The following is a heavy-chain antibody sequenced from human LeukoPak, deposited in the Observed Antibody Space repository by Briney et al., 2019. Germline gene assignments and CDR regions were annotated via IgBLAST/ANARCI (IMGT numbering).Heavy chain of an antibody. CDR1: GGSITSGGAYY. Sequence: PSETLSLTCTVSGGSITSGGAYYWNWIRRHPGKGLEWIGYIYYNGNTYYNPSLKNRVTISVDTSKNRFSLKLTSVTAADTAVYYCARGRYCGGDCYDAFDIWGQGTMVTVSS. V-gene: IGHV4-31*03. CDR2: IYYNGNT. J-gene: IGHJ3*02. CDR3: ARGRYCGGDCYDAFDI. D-gene: IGHD2-21*02.